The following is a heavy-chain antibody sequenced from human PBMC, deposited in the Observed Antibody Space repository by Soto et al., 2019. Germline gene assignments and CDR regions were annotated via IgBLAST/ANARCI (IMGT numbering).Heavy chain of an antibody. V-gene: IGHV3-7*01. CDR3: ARYAIYYGDYPFDP. Sequence: GGSLRLSCAASGFTFSSYWMSWVRQAPGKGLEWVANIKQDGSEKYYVDSVKGRFTISRDNAKNSLYLQMNSLRAEDTAVYYCARYAIYYGDYPFDPWGQGTLVTVSS. CDR2: IKQDGSEK. D-gene: IGHD4-17*01. J-gene: IGHJ5*02. CDR1: GFTFSSYW.